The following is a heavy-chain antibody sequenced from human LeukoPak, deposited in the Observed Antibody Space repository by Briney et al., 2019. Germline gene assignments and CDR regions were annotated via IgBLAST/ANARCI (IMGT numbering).Heavy chain of an antibody. Sequence: SETLSLTCAVYGGSFSGYYWSWIRQPPGKGLEWIGEINHSGSTNYNSSLKSRVTISVDTSKNQFSLKLSSVTAADTAVYYCARGRGGATPHWGQGTLVTVSS. V-gene: IGHV4-34*01. CDR2: INHSGST. D-gene: IGHD1-26*01. CDR1: GGSFSGYY. CDR3: ARGRGGATPH. J-gene: IGHJ4*02.